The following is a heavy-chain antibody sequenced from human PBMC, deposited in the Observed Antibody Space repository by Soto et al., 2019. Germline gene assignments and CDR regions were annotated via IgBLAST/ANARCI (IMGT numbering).Heavy chain of an antibody. CDR2: INPSGGST. CDR1: RYTFTNFY. J-gene: IGHJ6*02. Sequence: ASVKVSCKASRYTFTNFYIHWLRQAPGQGLEWRGIINPSGGSTTYPQKFEGRVTLTTDTPTNTAYMELRSLRSDDTAVYYCAREGXAYQLIPNFYYYYGMDVWGPGTTVTVSS. D-gene: IGHD2-2*01. CDR3: AREGXAYQLIPNFYYYYGMDV. V-gene: IGHV1-46*01.